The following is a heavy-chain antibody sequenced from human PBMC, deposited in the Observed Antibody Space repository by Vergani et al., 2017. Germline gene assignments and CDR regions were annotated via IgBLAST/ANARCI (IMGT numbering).Heavy chain of an antibody. J-gene: IGHJ5*02. CDR1: GFIFSHYW. CDR2: INQDGSEK. CDR3: ARINYYGRSGYSLTRWHNWFDP. V-gene: IGHV3-7*01. Sequence: EVQLVESGGGLVQPGGSLRLSCAASGFIFSHYWMSWVRQAPGKGLEWVANINQDGSEKYYVDSVKGRFTISRDNAKNSLYLQMNSLRAEDTALYYCARINYYGRSGYSLTRWHNWFDPWGQGTLITFSS. D-gene: IGHD3-22*01.